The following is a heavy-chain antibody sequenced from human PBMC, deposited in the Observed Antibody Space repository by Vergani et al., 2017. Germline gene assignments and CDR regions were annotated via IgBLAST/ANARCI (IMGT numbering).Heavy chain of an antibody. J-gene: IGHJ4*02. CDR2: IIPILGIA. D-gene: IGHD2-15*01. CDR3: ASVERRDCSVCSCTGDY. Sequence: QVQLVQSGAEVKKPGSSVKVSCKASGGTFSSYTISWVRQAPGQGLEWMGRIIPILGIANYAQKFQGRVTITADKSTSTAYMELSSLRSEDTAVYYCASVERRDCSVCSCTGDYWGQGTLVTVSS. CDR1: GGTFSSYT. V-gene: IGHV1-69*02.